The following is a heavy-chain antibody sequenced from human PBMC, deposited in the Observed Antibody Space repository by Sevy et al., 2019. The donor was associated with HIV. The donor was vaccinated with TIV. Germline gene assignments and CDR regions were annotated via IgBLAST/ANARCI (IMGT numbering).Heavy chain of an antibody. Sequence: GGSLRLSCAASGFTVSSNYMSWVRLAPVKGLEWVSVLYSGGSTYHADSVNGRFTISRDNSTNTLYLQMNSLRAEDTAVYYFASITGTTGDAFDIWGQGTMVTVSS. CDR2: LYSGGST. J-gene: IGHJ3*02. CDR1: GFTVSSNY. D-gene: IGHD1-20*01. V-gene: IGHV3-53*01. CDR3: ASITGTTGDAFDI.